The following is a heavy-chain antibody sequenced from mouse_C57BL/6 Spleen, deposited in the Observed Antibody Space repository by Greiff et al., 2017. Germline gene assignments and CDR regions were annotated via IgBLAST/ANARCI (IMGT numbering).Heavy chain of an antibody. D-gene: IGHD2-4*01. Sequence: VQLQQPGAELVKPGASVKMSCKASGYTFTSYWITWVKQRPGQGLEWIGDIYPGSGSTNYNEKFKSKATLTVDTSSSTAYMQLSSLTSEDSAVYYCARGGYYDYDGGAWFAYWGQGTLVTVSA. V-gene: IGHV1-55*01. CDR1: GYTFTSYW. J-gene: IGHJ3*01. CDR2: IYPGSGST. CDR3: ARGGYYDYDGGAWFAY.